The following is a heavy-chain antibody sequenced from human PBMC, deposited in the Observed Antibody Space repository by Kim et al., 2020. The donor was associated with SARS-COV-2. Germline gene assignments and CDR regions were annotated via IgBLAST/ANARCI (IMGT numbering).Heavy chain of an antibody. CDR1: GFTFSSYA. J-gene: IGHJ4*02. CDR2: ISGSGGTT. Sequence: GGSLRLSCAASGFTFSSYAMNWVRQAPGKGLEWVSVISGSGGTTYSADSVKGRFTISRDNSKSTLYLQMSSLRAEDSAVYYCAKVLATGILRVVTDDWGQGTLVTVSS. CDR3: AKVLATGILRVVTDD. V-gene: IGHV3-23*01. D-gene: IGHD3-10*01.